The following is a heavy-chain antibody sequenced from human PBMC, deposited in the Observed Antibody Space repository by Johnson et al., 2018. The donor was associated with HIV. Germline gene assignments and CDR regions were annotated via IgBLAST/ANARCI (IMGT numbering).Heavy chain of an antibody. D-gene: IGHD6-6*01. J-gene: IGHJ3*02. CDR2: ISSSGSTI. CDR3: ARDRNIAARQDAFDI. CDR1: GFTFSSYW. Sequence: QVQLVESGGGVVQPGRSLRLSCAASGFTFSSYWMSWIRQAPGKGLEWVSYISSSGSTIYYADSVKGRFTISRDNAKNSLNLQMNSLRAEDTAVYYCARDRNIAARQDAFDIWGQGTMVTVSS. V-gene: IGHV3-11*04.